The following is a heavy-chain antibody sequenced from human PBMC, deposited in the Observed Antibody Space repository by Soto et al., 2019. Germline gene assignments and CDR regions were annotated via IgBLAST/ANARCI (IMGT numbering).Heavy chain of an antibody. D-gene: IGHD6-6*01. J-gene: IGHJ6*02. CDR3: TTATGAARPDYYYYYGMDV. Sequence: GGSLRLSCAASGFTFSNAWMNWVRQAPGKGLEWVGRIKSKTDGGTTDYAAPVKGRFTISRDDSKNTLYLQMNSLKTEDTAVYYCTTATGAARPDYYYYYGMDVWGQGTTVTVSS. CDR1: GFTFSNAW. CDR2: IKSKTDGGTT. V-gene: IGHV3-15*07.